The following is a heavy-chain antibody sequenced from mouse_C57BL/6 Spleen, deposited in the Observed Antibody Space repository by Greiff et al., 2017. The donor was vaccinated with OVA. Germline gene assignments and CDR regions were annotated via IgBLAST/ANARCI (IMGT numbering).Heavy chain of an antibody. CDR1: GYTFTSYW. CDR3: ASGNFAY. D-gene: IGHD2-1*01. CDR2: IDPSDSET. Sequence: QVQLKQPGAELVRPGSSVKLSCKASGYTFTSYWMHWVKQRPLQGLEWIGNIDPSDSETHYNQKFKDKATLTVDKSSSTAYMQLSSLTSEDSAVYYWASGNFAYWGQGTLVTVSA. V-gene: IGHV1-52*01. J-gene: IGHJ3*01.